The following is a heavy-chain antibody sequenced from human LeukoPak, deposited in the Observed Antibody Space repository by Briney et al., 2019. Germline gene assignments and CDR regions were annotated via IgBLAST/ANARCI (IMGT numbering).Heavy chain of an antibody. CDR3: ARGIRGYCSSTSCTNWFDP. Sequence: SETLSLTCTVSGGSISSGDYYWSWIRQPPGKGLEWIGYIYYSGSTYYNPSLKSRVTISVDTSKNQFSLKLSSVTAADTAVYYCARGIRGYCSSTSCTNWFDPWGQGTLVTVSS. J-gene: IGHJ5*02. CDR1: GGSISSGDYY. D-gene: IGHD2-2*01. V-gene: IGHV4-30-4*02. CDR2: IYYSGST.